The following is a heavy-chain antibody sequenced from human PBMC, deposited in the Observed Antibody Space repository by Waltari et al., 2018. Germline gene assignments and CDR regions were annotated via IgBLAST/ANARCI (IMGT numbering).Heavy chain of an antibody. CDR1: GGTFSSYA. CDR3: ARDLGELSWGGWFDP. CDR2: IIPILGIA. V-gene: IGHV1-69*10. J-gene: IGHJ5*02. Sequence: QVQLVQSGAEVKKPGSSVKVSCKASGGTFSSYAISWVRQAPGQGLEWMGGIIPILGIANYAQKCQGRVTITADKSTSTAYMELSSLRSEDTAVYYCARDLGELSWGGWFDPWGQGTLVTVSS. D-gene: IGHD3-16*02.